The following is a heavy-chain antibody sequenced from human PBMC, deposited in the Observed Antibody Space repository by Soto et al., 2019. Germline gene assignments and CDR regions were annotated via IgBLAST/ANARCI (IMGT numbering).Heavy chain of an antibody. D-gene: IGHD3-10*01. J-gene: IGHJ4*02. V-gene: IGHV1-18*01. CDR1: GYTFTSYG. Sequence: QVQLVQSGAEVKKPGASVKVSCKASGYTFTSYGISWVRQAPGQGLEWMGWISAYNGNTNYAQTLQGRVTMTTDTYTITAYMKLRSLRSDDTAVYYCARAGQMGGFGESSSNYFDYLGQGTLVTVSS. CDR2: ISAYNGNT. CDR3: ARAGQMGGFGESSSNYFDY.